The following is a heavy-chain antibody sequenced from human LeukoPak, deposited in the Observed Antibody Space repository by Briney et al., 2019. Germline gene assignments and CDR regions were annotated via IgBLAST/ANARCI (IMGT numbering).Heavy chain of an antibody. V-gene: IGHV3-53*01. CDR2: IYSGGST. CDR3: AREGIAVAGSVGDNWFDP. J-gene: IGHJ5*02. D-gene: IGHD6-19*01. CDR1: GFTVSCNY. Sequence: PGGSLRLSCAASGFTVSCNYMSWVRQAPGKGLEWVSVIYSGGSTYFADSVKGRFTISRDNSKNTLYLQMNSLRAEDTAVYYCAREGIAVAGSVGDNWFDPWGQGTLVTVSS.